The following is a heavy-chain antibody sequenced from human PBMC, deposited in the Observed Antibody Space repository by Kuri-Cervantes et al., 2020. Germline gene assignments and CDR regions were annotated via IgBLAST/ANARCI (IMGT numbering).Heavy chain of an antibody. Sequence: GESLKISCAASGFTFSGSAMHWVRQASGKGLEWVGRIRSKANSYATAYAASVKGRFTISRDDSKHTAYLQMNSLKTEDTAVYYCTTTTVGYYYYGMDVWGQGTTVTVSS. V-gene: IGHV3-73*01. CDR2: IRSKANSYAT. D-gene: IGHD4-11*01. J-gene: IGHJ6*02. CDR3: TTTTVGYYYYGMDV. CDR1: GFTFSGSA.